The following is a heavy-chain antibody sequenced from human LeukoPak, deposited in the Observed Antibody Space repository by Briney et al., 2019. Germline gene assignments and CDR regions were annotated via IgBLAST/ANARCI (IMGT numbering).Heavy chain of an antibody. CDR2: IRSKACDGTT. D-gene: IGHD3-3*01. Sequence: GGSLRLSCTASGFTFGDYAMSWFRQAPGKGLEWVGFIRSKACDGTTEYAASVKGRFTISRDDSKSIAYLQMNSLKTEDTAVYYCTRYDFWSGDFDYWGQGTLVTVSS. V-gene: IGHV3-49*03. J-gene: IGHJ4*02. CDR1: GFTFGDYA. CDR3: TRYDFWSGDFDY.